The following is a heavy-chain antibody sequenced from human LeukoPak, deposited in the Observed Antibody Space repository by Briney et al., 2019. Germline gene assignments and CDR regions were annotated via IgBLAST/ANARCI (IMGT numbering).Heavy chain of an antibody. Sequence: SETLSLTCTVSGDSISSYYWSWIRQPPGKGLEWIGYIYYSGSTNYNPSLKSRVTISVDTSKNQFSLKLSSVTAADTALYHCARFDYYDSGGMDVWGQGTTVTVSS. CDR2: IYYSGST. V-gene: IGHV4-59*01. J-gene: IGHJ6*02. CDR1: GDSISSYY. CDR3: ARFDYYDSGGMDV. D-gene: IGHD3-22*01.